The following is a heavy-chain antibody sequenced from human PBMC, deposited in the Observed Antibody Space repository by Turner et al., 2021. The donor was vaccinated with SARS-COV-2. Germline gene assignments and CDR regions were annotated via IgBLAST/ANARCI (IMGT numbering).Heavy chain of an antibody. V-gene: IGHV4-39*01. CDR1: GASIGSSRNY. Sequence: QLQLQESGPGLVKASETLSLTCTVSGASIGSSRNYWGWIRQPPGKGLEWIGSINYSGRTYYKSSLKSRVTISVDTSKNQISLKLSTVTAADTAKCYCARHDSRITNIIVVPRNWFDPWGQGTLVTVSS. J-gene: IGHJ5*02. CDR2: INYSGRT. CDR3: ARHDSRITNIIVVPRNWFDP. D-gene: IGHD3-22*01.